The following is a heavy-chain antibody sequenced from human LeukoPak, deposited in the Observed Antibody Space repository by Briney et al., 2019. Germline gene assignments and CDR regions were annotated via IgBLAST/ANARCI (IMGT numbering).Heavy chain of an antibody. J-gene: IGHJ6*02. CDR2: IYYSGST. V-gene: IGHV4-59*01. CDR1: GGSISSYY. Sequence: PSETLSLTCTVSGGSISSYYWSWIRPPPGKGLEWIGYIYYSGSTNYNPSLKSRVTISVDTSKNQFSLKLSSVTAADTAVYYCARMRYYYYGMDVWGQGTTVTVSS. CDR3: ARMRYYYYGMDV.